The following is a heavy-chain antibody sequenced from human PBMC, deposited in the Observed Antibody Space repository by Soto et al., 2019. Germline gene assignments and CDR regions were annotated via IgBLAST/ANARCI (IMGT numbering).Heavy chain of an antibody. Sequence: ASVKVSCKASGYTFTGYYMHWVRQAPGQGLEWMGWINPNSGGTNYAQKFQGWVTMTGDTSISTAYMELSRLRSDDTAVHYCARDLGCSGGSCYGDDYYYGMDVWGQGTTVTVSS. J-gene: IGHJ6*02. CDR2: INPNSGGT. D-gene: IGHD2-15*01. CDR3: ARDLGCSGGSCYGDDYYYGMDV. V-gene: IGHV1-2*04. CDR1: GYTFTGYY.